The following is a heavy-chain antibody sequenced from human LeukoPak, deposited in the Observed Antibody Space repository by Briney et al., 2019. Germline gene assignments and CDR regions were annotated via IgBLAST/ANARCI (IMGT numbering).Heavy chain of an antibody. V-gene: IGHV3-48*03. CDR3: ARGNARKYVLLWFGELLASSKLPRPHYYGMDV. Sequence: GGSLRLSCAASGFTFSSYEMNWVRQAPGKGLEWVSYISSSGSTIYYADSVKGRFTISRDNAKNSLYLQMNSLRAEDMAVYYCARGNARKYVLLWFGELLASSKLPRPHYYGMDVWGQGTTVTVSS. D-gene: IGHD3-10*01. CDR1: GFTFSSYE. J-gene: IGHJ6*02. CDR2: ISSSGSTI.